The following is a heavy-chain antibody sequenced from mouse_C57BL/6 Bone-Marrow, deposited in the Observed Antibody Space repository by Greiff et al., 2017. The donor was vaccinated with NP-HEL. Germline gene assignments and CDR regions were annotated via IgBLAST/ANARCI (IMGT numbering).Heavy chain of an antibody. CDR1: GYTFTSYG. J-gene: IGHJ3*01. Sequence: VQLQQSGAELARPGASVKLSCKASGYTFTSYGISWVKQRPGQGLEWIGEIYPRSGNTYYNEKFKGKATLTADKSSSTAYMELRSLTSEDSAVYFCAPAYPRFAYWGQGTLVTVSA. CDR2: IYPRSGNT. D-gene: IGHD2-10*01. CDR3: APAYPRFAY. V-gene: IGHV1-81*01.